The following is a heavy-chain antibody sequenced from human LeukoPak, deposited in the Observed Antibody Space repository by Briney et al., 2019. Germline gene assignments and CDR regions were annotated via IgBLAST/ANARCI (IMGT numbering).Heavy chain of an antibody. CDR3: ARDPGGRYYSNLDY. V-gene: IGHV3-30*04. Sequence: GGSLRLSCAASGFTFSSCALHWVRQAPGKGLEWVAVISYDGSNKYYADSVKGRFTISRDNSKNTVYLQMNSLTAEDTAVYYCARDPGGRYYSNLDYWGQGTLVTVSS. CDR1: GFTFSSCA. J-gene: IGHJ4*02. CDR2: ISYDGSNK. D-gene: IGHD1-26*01.